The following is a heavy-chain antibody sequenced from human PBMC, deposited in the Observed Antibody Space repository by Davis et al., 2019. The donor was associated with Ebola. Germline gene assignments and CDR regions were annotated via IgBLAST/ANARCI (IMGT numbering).Heavy chain of an antibody. CDR2: IYDQST. Sequence: GGSLRLSCTPPGFTASSNHMSWVRQAPGKGLKWVSVIYDQSTAYADAGRGRFIISREKTNNTLYHEMSSLRVDYTAVYYCATTQWLREFENWGQGTLVTVSS. CDR3: ATTQWLREFEN. J-gene: IGHJ4*01. CDR1: GFTASSNH. V-gene: IGHV3-53*05. D-gene: IGHD6-19*01.